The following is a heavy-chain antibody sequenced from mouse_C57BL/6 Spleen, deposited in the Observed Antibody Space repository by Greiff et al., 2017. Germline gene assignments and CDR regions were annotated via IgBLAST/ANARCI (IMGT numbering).Heavy chain of an antibody. D-gene: IGHD4-1*01. V-gene: IGHV5-4*01. Sequence: VQLKESGGGLVKPGGSLKLSCAASGFTFSSYAMSWVRQTPEKRLEWVATISDGGSYTYYPDNVKGRFTISRDNAKNNLYLQMSHLKSEGTAMYYCAREGTGTVYFDYWGQGTTLTVSS. CDR1: GFTFSSYA. CDR3: AREGTGTVYFDY. CDR2: ISDGGSYT. J-gene: IGHJ2*01.